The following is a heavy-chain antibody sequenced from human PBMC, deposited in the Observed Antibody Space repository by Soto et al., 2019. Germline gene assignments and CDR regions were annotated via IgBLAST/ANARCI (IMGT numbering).Heavy chain of an antibody. CDR1: GFTFSSYS. Sequence: PVGSLRLSCAASGFTFSSYSMNWVRQAPGKGLEWVSSISSGSGYTYYADSVKGRFTISRDNAKNLLHLQMNNLRADDTALYYCARDYYDSSGFPPDAFDVWGQGTMVTVSS. J-gene: IGHJ3*01. D-gene: IGHD3-22*01. CDR3: ARDYYDSSGFPPDAFDV. CDR2: ISSGSGYT. V-gene: IGHV3-21*06.